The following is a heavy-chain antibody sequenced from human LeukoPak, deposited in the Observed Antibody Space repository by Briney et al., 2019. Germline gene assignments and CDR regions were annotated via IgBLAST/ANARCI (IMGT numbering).Heavy chain of an antibody. Sequence: SETLSLTCAVSGYSISSGYYWGWIRQPPGKGLEWIGSIYYSGSTYYNPSLKSRVTISVDTSKNQFSLKLSSVTAADTAVYYCARFRYTSDAFDIWGQGTMVTVSS. J-gene: IGHJ3*02. CDR3: ARFRYTSDAFDI. CDR1: GYSISSGYY. V-gene: IGHV4-38-2*01. CDR2: IYYSGST. D-gene: IGHD2-2*02.